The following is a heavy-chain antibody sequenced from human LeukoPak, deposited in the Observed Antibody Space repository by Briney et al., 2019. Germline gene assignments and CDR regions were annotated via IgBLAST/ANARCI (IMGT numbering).Heavy chain of an antibody. Sequence: PGRSLRLSCAASGFTFSDYYMSWIRQAPGKGLEWVSYISSSGYTIYYTDSVKGRFTISRDNTKNSLFLQMNSLRAEDTAVYYCASDPPYYYDNSGYYGYFDSWGQGTLVTVSS. D-gene: IGHD3-22*01. CDR2: ISSSGYTI. J-gene: IGHJ4*02. CDR3: ASDPPYYYDNSGYYGYFDS. CDR1: GFTFSDYY. V-gene: IGHV3-11*04.